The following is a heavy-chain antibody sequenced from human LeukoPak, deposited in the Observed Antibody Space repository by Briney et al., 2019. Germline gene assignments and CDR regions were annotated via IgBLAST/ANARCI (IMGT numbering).Heavy chain of an antibody. Sequence: GGSLRLSYAASRFTFDEYGMSWVRQTAGKGLEWVSGINWNGRSIGYADSVKGRFTVSRDNAKSSLYLQMNSLRAEDTAVYYCARDTFDWLSGLYWYFDLWGRGTLVTVSS. D-gene: IGHD3-9*01. J-gene: IGHJ2*01. CDR2: INWNGRSI. CDR3: ARDTFDWLSGLYWYFDL. CDR1: RFTFDEYG. V-gene: IGHV3-20*03.